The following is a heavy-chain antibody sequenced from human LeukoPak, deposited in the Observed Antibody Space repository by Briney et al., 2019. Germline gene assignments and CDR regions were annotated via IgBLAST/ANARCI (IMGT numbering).Heavy chain of an antibody. D-gene: IGHD6-13*01. CDR3: ARVIAATTRLNYYYGMDV. CDR1: GGTFSSYA. CDR2: IIPIFGTA. V-gene: IGHV1-69*13. Sequence: SVKVSCKASGGTFSSYAISWVRQAPGQGLEWMGGIIPIFGTANYAQKFQGRVTITADESTSTAYMELSSLRSEDTAVYYCARVIAATTRLNYYYGMDVWAKGPRSPSP. J-gene: IGHJ6*02.